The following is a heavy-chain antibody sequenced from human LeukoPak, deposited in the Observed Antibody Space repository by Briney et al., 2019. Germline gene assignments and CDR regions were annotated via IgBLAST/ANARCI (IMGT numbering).Heavy chain of an antibody. J-gene: IGHJ1*01. CDR3: AKARTSVAGKPEYFQH. D-gene: IGHD6-19*01. Sequence: GGSLRLSCAASGFTFSSYAMSWVRQAPGKGLEWVSAISGSGGSTYYADSVKGRFTISRDNSKNTLYLQMNSLRAEDTAVHYCAKARTSVAGKPEYFQHWGQGTLVTVSS. V-gene: IGHV3-23*01. CDR1: GFTFSSYA. CDR2: ISGSGGST.